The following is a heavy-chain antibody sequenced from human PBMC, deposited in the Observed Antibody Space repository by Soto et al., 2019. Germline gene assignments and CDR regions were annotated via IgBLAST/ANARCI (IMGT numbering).Heavy chain of an antibody. CDR1: GGSISSGDYY. J-gene: IGHJ4*02. CDR3: ARDDGDSSSWYYFYY. Sequence: SETLSLTCTVSGGSISSGDYYWSWIRQPPGKGLEWIGYIYYSGSTNYNPSLKSRVTISVDTSKNQFSLKLSSVTAADTAVYYCARDDGDSSSWYYFYYWGQGTLVTVSS. D-gene: IGHD6-13*01. CDR2: IYYSGST. V-gene: IGHV4-61*08.